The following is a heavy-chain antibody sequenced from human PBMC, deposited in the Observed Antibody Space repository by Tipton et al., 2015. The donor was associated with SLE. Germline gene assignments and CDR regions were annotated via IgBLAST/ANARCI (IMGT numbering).Heavy chain of an antibody. CDR3: AKEMLAGYCTGGVCFYYSYYCMDV. Sequence: SLRLSCAASGFTFSSYGMHWVRQAPGKGLEWVAVIWYDGSNKYYADSVKGRFTISRDNSKNTLYLQMNSLRAEDTAVYYCAKEMLAGYCTGGVCFYYSYYCMDVWVQGSTVTVS. J-gene: IGHJ6*02. CDR2: IWYDGSNK. CDR1: GFTFSSYG. D-gene: IGHD2-8*02. V-gene: IGHV3-33*06.